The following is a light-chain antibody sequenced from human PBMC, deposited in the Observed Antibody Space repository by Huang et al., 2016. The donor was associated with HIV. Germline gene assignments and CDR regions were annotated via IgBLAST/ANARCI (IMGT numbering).Light chain of an antibody. Sequence: ETVLTQSPGILSLSPGERATLSCRASQRVSTDYLAWYQKKPGQAPRLLIHGATVRATGIPDRFSGSGSGTDFTLTINRLEPEDFALYYCQQYGNSPLTFGGGTEVEIK. J-gene: IGKJ4*01. CDR3: QQYGNSPLT. V-gene: IGKV3-20*01. CDR2: GAT. CDR1: QRVSTDY.